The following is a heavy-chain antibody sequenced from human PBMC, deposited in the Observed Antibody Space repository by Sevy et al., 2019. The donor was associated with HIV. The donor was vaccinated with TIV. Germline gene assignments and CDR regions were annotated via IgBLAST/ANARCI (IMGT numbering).Heavy chain of an antibody. CDR2: IRGKSTNYAT. D-gene: IGHD1-26*01. CDR3: TGRWFDP. Sequence: GGSLRLSCTASGFTFSSYGMHWVRQASGKGLDWVGRIRGKSTNYATSYDVSVRDRFTISRDDSKNTAYLQMNSLETEDTAVYYCTGRWFDPWGQGSLVTVSS. J-gene: IGHJ5*02. V-gene: IGHV3-73*01. CDR1: GFTFSSYG.